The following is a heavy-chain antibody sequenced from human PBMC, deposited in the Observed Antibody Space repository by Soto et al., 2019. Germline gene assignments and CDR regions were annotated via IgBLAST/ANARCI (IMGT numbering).Heavy chain of an antibody. Sequence: SETLSLTCTVSGGSISSGDYYWSWIRQPPGKGLEWIGYIYYSGSTYYNPSLKSRVTISVDTSKNQFSLKLSSVTATDTAVYYCASRKSSPYFDYWGQGTLVTVSS. D-gene: IGHD3-10*01. CDR2: IYYSGST. V-gene: IGHV4-30-4*01. CDR1: GGSISSGDYY. CDR3: ASRKSSPYFDY. J-gene: IGHJ4*02.